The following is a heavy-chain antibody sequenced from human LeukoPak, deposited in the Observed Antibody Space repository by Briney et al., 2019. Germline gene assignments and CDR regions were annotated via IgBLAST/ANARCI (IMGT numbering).Heavy chain of an antibody. V-gene: IGHV3-30*18. J-gene: IGHJ3*02. D-gene: IGHD3-10*01. CDR3: AKDSERDDSPMVRGVILGAFDI. CDR1: GFTFSSYG. CDR2: ISYDGSNK. Sequence: GGSLRLSCAASGFTFSSYGMHWVRQAPGKGLEWVAVISYDGSNKYYADSVKGRFTISRDNAKNSLYLQMNSLRAEDTALYYCAKDSERDDSPMVRGVILGAFDIWGQGTMVTVSS.